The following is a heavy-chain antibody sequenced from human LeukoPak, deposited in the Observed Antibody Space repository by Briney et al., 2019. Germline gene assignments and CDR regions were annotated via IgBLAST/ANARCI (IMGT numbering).Heavy chain of an antibody. CDR1: GFTFDDYA. V-gene: IGHV3-9*01. J-gene: IGHJ3*02. Sequence: GGSLRLSCAASGFTFDDYAMHWVRQAPGKGLEWVSGISWNSGSIGYADSVKGRFTISRDNAKNSLYLQMNSLRAEDTALYYCAKDTGRWFGELLYDAFDIWGQGTMVTVSS. D-gene: IGHD3-10*01. CDR3: AKDTGRWFGELLYDAFDI. CDR2: ISWNSGSI.